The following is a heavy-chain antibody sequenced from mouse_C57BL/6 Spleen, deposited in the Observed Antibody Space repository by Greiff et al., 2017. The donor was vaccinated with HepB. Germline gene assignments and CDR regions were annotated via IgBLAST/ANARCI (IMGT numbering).Heavy chain of an antibody. D-gene: IGHD1-1*01. CDR1: GYTFTDYE. Sequence: VQLQESGAELVRPGASVTLSCKASGYTFTDYEMHWVKQTPVHGLEWIGAIDPETGGTAYNQKFKGKAILTADKSSSTAYMELRSLTSEDSAVYYCTRGDPYGRDYWGQGTTLTVSS. V-gene: IGHV1-15*01. CDR3: TRGDPYGRDY. J-gene: IGHJ2*01. CDR2: IDPETGGT.